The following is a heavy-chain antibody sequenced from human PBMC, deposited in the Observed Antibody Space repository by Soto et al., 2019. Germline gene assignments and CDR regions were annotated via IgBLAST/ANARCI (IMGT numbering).Heavy chain of an antibody. CDR1: GFIFSSYT. D-gene: IGHD6-13*01. CDR2: ITYDGSNQ. Sequence: QVQLVESGGGVVQPGRSLRLSCAASGFIFSSYTMHWVRQAPGKGLEWVGVITYDGSNQYYADSVKGRFTISRDNSRNMLFLQMNSLRAEDTAVYYCARRAASGRHFDHWGQGTLVSVSS. V-gene: IGHV3-30-3*01. J-gene: IGHJ4*02. CDR3: ARRAASGRHFDH.